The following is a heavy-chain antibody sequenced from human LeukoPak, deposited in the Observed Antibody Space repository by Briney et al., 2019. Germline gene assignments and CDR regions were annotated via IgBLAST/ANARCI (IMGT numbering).Heavy chain of an antibody. D-gene: IGHD3-10*01. J-gene: IGHJ6*03. Sequence: SETLSLTCTVSGDSFSSGYWSWIRQSPGKGLEWIGSIYYSGSTYYNPSLKSRVTISVDTSKNQFSLKLSSVTAADTAVYYCARLNARGYYYMDVWGKGTTVTVSS. CDR2: IYYSGST. CDR1: GDSFSSGY. CDR3: ARLNARGYYYMDV. V-gene: IGHV4-59*05.